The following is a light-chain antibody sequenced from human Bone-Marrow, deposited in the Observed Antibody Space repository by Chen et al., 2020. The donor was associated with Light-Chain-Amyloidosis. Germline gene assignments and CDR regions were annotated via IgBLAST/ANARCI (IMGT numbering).Light chain of an antibody. CDR3: SSFAACSTWV. V-gene: IGLV2-23*01. CDR2: EDT. Sequence: QSALTQPASVSGFPGQSITISCTGTNNDVGGHAFVSWYQRHPGKAPKFLIYEDTERASGVSNRFSGSKSGNTASLTISGLQAEDEADYYCSSFAACSTWVFGGGTSLTVL. J-gene: IGLJ3*02. CDR1: NNDVGGHAF.